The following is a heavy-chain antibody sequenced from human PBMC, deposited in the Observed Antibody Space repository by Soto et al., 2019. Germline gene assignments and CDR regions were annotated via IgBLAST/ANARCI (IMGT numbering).Heavy chain of an antibody. D-gene: IGHD1-26*01. CDR1: GGGTFSSYT. Sequence: QVRLVQSVAEVKTPGSSVRVSYKSSGGGTFSSYTINWVRQAPGQGFEWLGRIIPTLGVANYAQKFQGRVTMTADEDTSIASMELSSLRSDDTAVYFCALSARELPPRHWGQGTLVTFSS. CDR3: ALSARELPPRH. CDR2: IIPTLGVA. V-gene: IGHV1-69*02. J-gene: IGHJ4*02.